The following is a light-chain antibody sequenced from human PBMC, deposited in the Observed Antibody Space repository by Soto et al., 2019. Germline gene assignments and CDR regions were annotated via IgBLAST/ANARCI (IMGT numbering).Light chain of an antibody. V-gene: IGKV3-20*01. CDR3: QQYGSSP. J-gene: IGKJ3*01. Sequence: EIVLTQSPGTLSLSPGERATPSCRASQSVSSSYLAWYQQKPGQAPRLLIYGASSRATGIPDRFSGSGSGTDFTLTISRLEPEDFAVYYRQQYGSSPFGPGTKVDIK. CDR1: QSVSSSY. CDR2: GAS.